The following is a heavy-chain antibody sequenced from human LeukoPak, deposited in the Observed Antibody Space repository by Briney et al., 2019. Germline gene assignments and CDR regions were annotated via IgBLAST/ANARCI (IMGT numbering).Heavy chain of an antibody. Sequence: GGSLRLSCAASGFTFSSFWMHWVRQAPGKGLVWVSRISSDGSITGYADSVKGRFTISRDNAKNTLYLQMNSLRAEDTAVYYCARHLNYYLDYWGQGTLVTVSS. CDR1: GFTFSSFW. J-gene: IGHJ4*02. CDR2: ISSDGSIT. CDR3: ARHLNYYLDY. D-gene: IGHD3-10*01. V-gene: IGHV3-74*01.